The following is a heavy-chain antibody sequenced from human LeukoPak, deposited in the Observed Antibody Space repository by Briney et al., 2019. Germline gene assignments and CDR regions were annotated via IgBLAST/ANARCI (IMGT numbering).Heavy chain of an antibody. CDR1: GYSFTNYW. CDR2: FYPGDSDP. CDR3: ARLVDAAVPEGY. Sequence: GESLKISCKGSGYSFTNYWIGWVRQMPGKGLEWMGIFYPGDSDPRYSPSFQGQVTISADKSISTVYLQWSSLKASDTAMYYCARLVDAAVPEGYWGQGTLVTVSS. V-gene: IGHV5-51*01. D-gene: IGHD6-19*01. J-gene: IGHJ4*02.